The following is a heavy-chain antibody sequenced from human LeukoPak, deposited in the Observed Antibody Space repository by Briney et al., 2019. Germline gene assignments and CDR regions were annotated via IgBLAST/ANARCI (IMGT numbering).Heavy chain of an antibody. J-gene: IGHJ4*02. D-gene: IGHD2-15*01. CDR2: IYYSGST. Sequence: SETLSLTCTVSGGSISSSSYYWAWIRQSPGKGLEWIGSIYYSGSTYYNPSLTSRVTMPVDTSKNQFSLRLNSVTAADTAFYYCARHSPVAATIFYFWGQGTLVTVSS. V-gene: IGHV4-39*01. CDR1: GGSISSSSYY. CDR3: ARHSPVAATIFYF.